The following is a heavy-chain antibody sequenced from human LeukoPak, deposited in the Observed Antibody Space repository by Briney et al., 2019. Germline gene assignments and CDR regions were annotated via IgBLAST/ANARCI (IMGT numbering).Heavy chain of an antibody. Sequence: GGSLRLSCAASGFTFSDYYMSWIRQAPGKGLEWVSYISSSGSTIYYADPVKGRFTISRDNAKNSLYLQMNSLRAEDTAVYYCARYCSSTSCYFKANDYWGQGTLVTVSS. D-gene: IGHD2-2*01. CDR1: GFTFSDYY. CDR2: ISSSGSTI. J-gene: IGHJ4*02. CDR3: ARYCSSTSCYFKANDY. V-gene: IGHV3-11*01.